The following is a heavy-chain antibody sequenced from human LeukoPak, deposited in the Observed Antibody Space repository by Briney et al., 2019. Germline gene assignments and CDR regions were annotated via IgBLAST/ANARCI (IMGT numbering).Heavy chain of an antibody. Sequence: NPSETLSLTCAVYGGSFSGYYWSWIRQPPGKGLEWIGEINHSGSTNYNPSLKSRVTISVDTSKNQFSLKLSSVTAADTAVYYCARHLQYYGSGSFYPYYYYGMDVWGQGTTVTVSS. J-gene: IGHJ6*02. V-gene: IGHV4-34*01. CDR2: INHSGST. CDR3: ARHLQYYGSGSFYPYYYYGMDV. D-gene: IGHD3-10*01. CDR1: GGSFSGYY.